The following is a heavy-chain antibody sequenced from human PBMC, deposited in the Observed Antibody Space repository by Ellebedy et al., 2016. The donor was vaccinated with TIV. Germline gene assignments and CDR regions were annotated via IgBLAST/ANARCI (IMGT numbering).Heavy chain of an antibody. CDR2: IWFDGSYQ. D-gene: IGHD1-26*01. CDR1: GFTFSSHG. Sequence: GESLKISCAASGFTFSSHGMHWVHQAPGKGLEWVAVIWFDGSYQFYGDSVKGRFTISRDNSKNTLYLQMNSLGAEDTAVYYCARIWDIYSGSYYTDDAFDIWGQGTMVTVSS. CDR3: ARIWDIYSGSYYTDDAFDI. V-gene: IGHV3-33*01. J-gene: IGHJ3*02.